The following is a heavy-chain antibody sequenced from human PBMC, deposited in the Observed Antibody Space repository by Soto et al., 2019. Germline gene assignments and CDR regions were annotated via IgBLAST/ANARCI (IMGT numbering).Heavy chain of an antibody. V-gene: IGHV1-2*02. CDR1: GYTFTGYY. D-gene: IGHD2-15*01. CDR3: AAYCRGGSCYSAPYGMDV. Sequence: ALVKVSGKASGYTFTGYYMHWLRQARGQGLEWMGWINPNSGVTNYAQKFQGRVTMTRDTSISTAYMELRRLRSDDTAVYYCAAYCRGGSCYSAPYGMDVWGQGTTVTVSS. J-gene: IGHJ6*02. CDR2: INPNSGVT.